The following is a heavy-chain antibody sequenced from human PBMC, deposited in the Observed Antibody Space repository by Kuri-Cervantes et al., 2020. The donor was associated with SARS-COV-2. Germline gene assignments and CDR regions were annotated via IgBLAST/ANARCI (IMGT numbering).Heavy chain of an antibody. J-gene: IGHJ3*02. CDR1: GGSISRHY. Sequence: SETLSLTCTVSGGSISRHYWSWIRQPPGKGLEWIGYIYYGGSTNYNPSLKNRVTISIDTSKNQFSLMLSSMTAADTAVYYCARDLVGGTYDAFDIWGQGTVVTVSS. CDR3: ARDLVGGTYDAFDI. V-gene: IGHV4-59*11. D-gene: IGHD1-26*01. CDR2: IYYGGST.